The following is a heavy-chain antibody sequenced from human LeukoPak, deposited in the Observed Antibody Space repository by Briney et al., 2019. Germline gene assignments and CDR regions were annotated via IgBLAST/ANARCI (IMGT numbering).Heavy chain of an antibody. CDR2: INHSGST. D-gene: IGHD3-22*01. V-gene: IGHV4-34*01. Sequence: SETLSLTCAVYGGSFSGYYWSWIRQPPGKGLEWIGEINHSGSTNYNPSLKSRVTISVDTSKNQFSLKLSSVTAVDTAVYYCARFTYYYDSSGHYYYYYYMDVWGKGTTVTVSS. CDR3: ARFTYYYDSSGHYYYYYYMDV. CDR1: GGSFSGYY. J-gene: IGHJ6*03.